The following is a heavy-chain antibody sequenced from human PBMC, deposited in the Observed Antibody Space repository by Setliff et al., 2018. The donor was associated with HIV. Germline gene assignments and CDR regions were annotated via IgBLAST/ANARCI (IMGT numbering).Heavy chain of an antibody. Sequence: GESLKISCKGFGYSFTNYWIGWVRQMPGKGLEWMGIIYPADSHTSYRPSFQGHVTISADRSTSTAYLQWSSLKASDTAMYYCVRPLGRSSSQGWFDPWGQGTLVTVSS. CDR2: IYPADSHT. CDR3: VRPLGRSSSQGWFDP. CDR1: GYSFTNYW. J-gene: IGHJ5*02. D-gene: IGHD6-6*01. V-gene: IGHV5-51*01.